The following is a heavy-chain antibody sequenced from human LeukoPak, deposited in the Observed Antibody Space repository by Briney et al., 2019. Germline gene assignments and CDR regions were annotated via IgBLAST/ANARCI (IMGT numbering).Heavy chain of an antibody. CDR1: GFTFDDYA. CDR2: ISWNSGSI. Sequence: PGGSLRLSCAASGFTFDDYAMHWVRQAPGKGLEWVSGISWNSGSIGYADSVKGRFTISRDNAKNSLYLQMNSLRAEDTAVYYCARDLLAAAGSGGYWGQGTLVTVSS. J-gene: IGHJ4*02. V-gene: IGHV3-9*01. CDR3: ARDLLAAAGSGGY. D-gene: IGHD6-13*01.